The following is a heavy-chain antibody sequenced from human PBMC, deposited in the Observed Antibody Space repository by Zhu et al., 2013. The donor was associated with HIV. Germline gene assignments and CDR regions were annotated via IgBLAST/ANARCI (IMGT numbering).Heavy chain of an antibody. V-gene: IGHV1-69*06. CDR1: GGTFSSYV. J-gene: IGHJ6*02. CDR3: ARAQRLGSGSYLSGGGTTYYGMDV. D-gene: IGHD1-26*01. CDR2: IIPIFGTA. Sequence: QVQLVQSGAEVKKPGSSVKVSCKASGGTFSSYVISWVRQAPGQGLEWMGGIIPIFGTANYAQKFQGRVTITADKSTSTAYMELSSLRSEDTAVYYCARAQRLGSGSYLSGGGTTYYGMDVWGQGDHGHRLL.